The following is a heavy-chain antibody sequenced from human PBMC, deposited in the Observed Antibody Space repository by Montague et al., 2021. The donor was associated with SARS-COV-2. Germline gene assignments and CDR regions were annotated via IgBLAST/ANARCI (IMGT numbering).Heavy chain of an antibody. V-gene: IGHV4-4*07. J-gene: IGHJ4*02. CDR1: GGSISNYY. Sequence: SETLSLTCTVSGGSISNYYWSWIRQPAGKGLEWIGRIYSSGSTNYNPPPKSRISMSGNTSKNQFSLKLSSVTAPDTAIYYCARDYSHCSGGSCVFDYWGQGTLVTVSS. CDR3: ARDYSHCSGGSCVFDY. CDR2: IYSSGST. D-gene: IGHD2-15*01.